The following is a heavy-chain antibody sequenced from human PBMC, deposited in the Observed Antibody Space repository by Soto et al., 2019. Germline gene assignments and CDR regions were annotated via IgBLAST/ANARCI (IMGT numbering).Heavy chain of an antibody. CDR1: GGTFSSYT. Sequence: ASVKVSCKASGGTFSSYTISWVRQAPGQGLEWMGRIIPILGIANYAQKFQGRVTITADKSTSTAYMELSSLRSEDTAVYYCARATRGEWLLLAEYFQHWGQGTLVTVSS. J-gene: IGHJ1*01. D-gene: IGHD3-22*01. CDR2: IIPILGIA. CDR3: ARATRGEWLLLAEYFQH. V-gene: IGHV1-69*02.